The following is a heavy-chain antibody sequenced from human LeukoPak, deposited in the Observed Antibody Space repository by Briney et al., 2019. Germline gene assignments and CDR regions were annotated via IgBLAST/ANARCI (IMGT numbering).Heavy chain of an antibody. CDR3: AKGCVSVAYLNYFDS. Sequence: PGRSLRVSCAASGFTFSSYGMHWVRQAPGKGLEWVAVISYDGNDKYYADSVKGRFTISRDNSKNTLYPQMNSLRSEDTAVYYCAKGCVSVAYLNYFDSWGQGTLVTVSS. CDR2: ISYDGNDK. D-gene: IGHD6-19*01. V-gene: IGHV3-30*18. CDR1: GFTFSSYG. J-gene: IGHJ4*02.